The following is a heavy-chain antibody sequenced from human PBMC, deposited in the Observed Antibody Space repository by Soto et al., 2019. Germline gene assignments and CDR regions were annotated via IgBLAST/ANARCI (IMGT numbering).Heavy chain of an antibody. Sequence: QVQLVESGGGVVQPGRSLRLSCAASGFTFSSYGMHWVRQAPGKGLEWVEVIWYDGSNKYYADSVKGRFTISRDNSKNTLYLQMNSLRAEDTAVYYCAREASSSPPWGAFDIWGQGTMVTVSS. CDR2: IWYDGSNK. J-gene: IGHJ3*02. D-gene: IGHD6-6*01. CDR1: GFTFSSYG. CDR3: AREASSSPPWGAFDI. V-gene: IGHV3-33*01.